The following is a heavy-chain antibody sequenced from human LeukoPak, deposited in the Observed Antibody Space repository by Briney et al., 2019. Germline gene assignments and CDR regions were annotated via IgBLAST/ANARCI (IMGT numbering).Heavy chain of an antibody. CDR3: ARAGLGSYRPYYFDY. J-gene: IGHJ4*02. V-gene: IGHV3-21*06. CDR1: GFTLADYA. CDR2: ISSSSSYI. Sequence: GGALGLSCAGSGFTLADYAMPWVRQAPGEGLEWVPSISSSSSYIYYADSVKGRFTISRDNAKNSLSLQMNSLRAEDTAVYYCARAGLGSYRPYYFDYWGQGTLVTVSS. D-gene: IGHD3-16*02.